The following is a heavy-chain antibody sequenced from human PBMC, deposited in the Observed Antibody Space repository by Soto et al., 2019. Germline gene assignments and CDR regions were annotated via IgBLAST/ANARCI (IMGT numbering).Heavy chain of an antibody. CDR2: IYHSGNT. J-gene: IGHJ4*02. V-gene: IGHV4-31*03. D-gene: IGHD2-15*01. CDR1: GGSISSGGYY. Sequence: QVPLQGSGPGLVKPSQTLSLTCTVSGGSISSGGYYWSWIRQHPGKGLEWMGYIYHSGNTYYNPSLESRVTISVDTSKNQFSLKLSSLTAADTAVYYCARGIYCTGGTCGYFFDYWGQGTLVTVSS. CDR3: ARGIYCTGGTCGYFFDY.